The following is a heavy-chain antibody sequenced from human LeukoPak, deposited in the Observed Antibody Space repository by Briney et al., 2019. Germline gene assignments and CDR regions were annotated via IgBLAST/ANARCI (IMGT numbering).Heavy chain of an antibody. CDR2: IYTSGST. CDR3: ASLGYSYYFDY. CDR1: GGSLSSYY. J-gene: IGHJ4*02. V-gene: IGHV4-4*07. D-gene: IGHD2-15*01. Sequence: SETLSLTCTVSGGSLSSYYWSWIRQPAGKGLEWIGRIYTSGSTNYNPSLKSRATMSVDTSKNQFSLKLSSVTAADTAVYYCASLGYSYYFDYWGQGTLVTVSS.